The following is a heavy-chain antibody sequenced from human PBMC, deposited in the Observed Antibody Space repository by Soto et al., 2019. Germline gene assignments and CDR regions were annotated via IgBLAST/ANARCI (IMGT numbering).Heavy chain of an antibody. CDR1: GFTFSSYA. D-gene: IGHD6-13*01. CDR2: ISGSGGST. Sequence: EVQLLESGGGLVQPGGSLRLSCAASGFTFSSYAMSWVRQAPGKGLEWVSAISGSGGSTYYADSVKGRFTISRDNSKNTLYLQMNSLRAEDTAVYYCARSRSAYSSSWYMGHPAREKYYFDYWGQGTLVTVSS. V-gene: IGHV3-23*01. CDR3: ARSRSAYSSSWYMGHPAREKYYFDY. J-gene: IGHJ4*02.